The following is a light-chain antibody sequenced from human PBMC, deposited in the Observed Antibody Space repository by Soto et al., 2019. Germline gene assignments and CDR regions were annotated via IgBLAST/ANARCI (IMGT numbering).Light chain of an antibody. J-gene: IGKJ1*01. V-gene: IGKV3-15*01. CDR1: QSVSSN. CDR2: GAS. Sequence: EIVMTQSPDTLSVSPGERATLSCRASQSVSSNLAWYQQKPGQAPRLLIYGASTRATGIPARFSGSGSGTEFTLTLSSLLSEDFAVYYCQHYNNWPSWTFRQGTKVEIK. CDR3: QHYNNWPSWT.